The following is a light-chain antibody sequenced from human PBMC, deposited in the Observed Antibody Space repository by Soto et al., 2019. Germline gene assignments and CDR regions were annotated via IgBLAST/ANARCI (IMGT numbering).Light chain of an antibody. J-gene: IGKJ4*01. CDR3: QQRSNWPPLT. V-gene: IGKV3-11*01. Sequence: EIVLTQSPATLSLSPGERATLSCRASQSVRSYLAWYQQKPGQAPRLLIYDAFNRATGIPARFSGSGSGTDFPLTISSLEPEDFAVYYCQQRSNWPPLTFGGGTKVEIK. CDR2: DAF. CDR1: QSVRSY.